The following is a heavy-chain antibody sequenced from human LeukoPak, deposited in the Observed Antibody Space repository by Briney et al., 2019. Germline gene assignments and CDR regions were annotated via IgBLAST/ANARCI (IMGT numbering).Heavy chain of an antibody. CDR3: AKGLATVGSSRYYFDY. CDR2: ISGSGGST. J-gene: IGHJ4*02. V-gene: IGHV3-23*01. Sequence: GGSLRLSCAASGFTFSSYAMSWVRHAPGKGLEWVSAISGSGGSTYYADSVKGRFTISRDNSKNTLYLQMNSLRAEDTAVYYCAKGLATVGSSRYYFDYWGQGTLVTVSS. D-gene: IGHD4-23*01. CDR1: GFTFSSYA.